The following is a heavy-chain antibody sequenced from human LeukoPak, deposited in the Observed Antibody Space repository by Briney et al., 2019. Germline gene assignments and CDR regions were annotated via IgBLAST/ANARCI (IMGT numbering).Heavy chain of an antibody. Sequence: PGGSLRLSCAASGFTFSSYSMNWVRQAPGKGLEWVSSISSSSSYIYYADSVKGRFTISRDNSKNTLYLQMNSLRAEDTAVYYCAKYYYDSSGYYGYFDYWGQGTLVTVSS. CDR3: AKYYYDSSGYYGYFDY. D-gene: IGHD3-22*01. J-gene: IGHJ4*02. V-gene: IGHV3-21*04. CDR2: ISSSSSYI. CDR1: GFTFSSYS.